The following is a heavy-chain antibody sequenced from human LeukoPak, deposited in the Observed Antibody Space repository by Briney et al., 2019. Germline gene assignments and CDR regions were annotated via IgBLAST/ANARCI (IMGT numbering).Heavy chain of an antibody. Sequence: PGGSLRLSCAASGFTLSDQYMGWVRQAPGKGLEWIGRIRNKANPHSTEYAASVERIFSISRDDSRNLMYLQMNGLKIDDTALYFCTRDGGKRGNSAFDIWGQGTEVTVAS. D-gene: IGHD2/OR15-2a*01. J-gene: IGHJ3*02. CDR3: TRDGGKRGNSAFDI. V-gene: IGHV3-72*01. CDR2: IRNKANPHST. CDR1: GFTLSDQY.